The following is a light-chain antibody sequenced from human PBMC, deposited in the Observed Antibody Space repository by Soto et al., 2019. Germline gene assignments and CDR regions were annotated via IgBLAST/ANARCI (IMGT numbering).Light chain of an antibody. CDR3: QHFGGTTFT. V-gene: IGKV3-20*01. CDR2: GAS. J-gene: IGKJ5*01. CDR1: QSVSSSY. Sequence: ETVLTQSPCTMSLLVGEGAPLSCRASQSVSSSYIAWYQQRPGQTPSLLIYGASTRATGIPDRFSGSGSGTHFTLTISRLEPGDFAVYYCQHFGGTTFTFGQGTGLEIK.